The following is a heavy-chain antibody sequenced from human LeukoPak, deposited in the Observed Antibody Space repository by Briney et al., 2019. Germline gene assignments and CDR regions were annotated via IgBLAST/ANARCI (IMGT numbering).Heavy chain of an antibody. CDR3: AKDAGYYFDY. CDR1: GFIVSSNY. Sequence: GGSLRLSCAASGFIVSSNYMSWVRQAPGKGLEWVSLIYSGGSTYYADSVKGRFTISRDNSKNTLYLQMNSLRAEDTAVYYCAKDAGYYFDYWGQGTLVTVSS. V-gene: IGHV3-66*01. D-gene: IGHD1-1*01. J-gene: IGHJ4*02. CDR2: IYSGGST.